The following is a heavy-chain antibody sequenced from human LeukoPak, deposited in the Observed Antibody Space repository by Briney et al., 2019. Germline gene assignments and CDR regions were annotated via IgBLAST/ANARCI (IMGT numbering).Heavy chain of an antibody. CDR1: GFTFSSYS. J-gene: IGHJ4*02. D-gene: IGHD3-3*01. CDR3: ARDHYDFWSGPSH. Sequence: GGSLRLSCAASGFTFSSYSMNWVRQAPGKGLGWVSSISSSSSYIYYADSVKGRFTISRDNAKNSLYLQMNSLRAEDTAVYYCARDHYDFWSGPSHWGQGTLVTVSS. CDR2: ISSSSSYI. V-gene: IGHV3-21*01.